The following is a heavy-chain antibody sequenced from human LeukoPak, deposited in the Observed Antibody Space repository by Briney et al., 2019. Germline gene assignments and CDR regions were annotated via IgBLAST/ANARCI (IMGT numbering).Heavy chain of an antibody. V-gene: IGHV3-21*01. CDR1: GFTFSSFS. D-gene: IGHD4-17*01. CDR3: ASLMTAVTIPDY. CDR2: ITSNGSFI. Sequence: TGGSLRLSCTASGFTFSSFSMNGVRQAPGKGLEWVSSITSNGSFIYYADSVKGRFTISRDNAKNSLYLQMNSLRAEDTAIYYCASLMTAVTIPDYWGQGTLVTVSS. J-gene: IGHJ4*01.